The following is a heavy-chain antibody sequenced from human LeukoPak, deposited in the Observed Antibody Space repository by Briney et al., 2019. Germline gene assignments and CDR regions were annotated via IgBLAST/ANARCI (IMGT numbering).Heavy chain of an antibody. CDR1: GDSVSSNTAT. D-gene: IGHD2-15*01. CDR3: ARRSIAQSGAAYYFDS. J-gene: IGHJ4*02. V-gene: IGHV6-1*01. CDR2: TYYRSKWSN. Sequence: SQTLSLTCAISGDSVSSNTATWNWIRQSPSRGLEWLGRTYYRSKWSNDYAVSVKSRITINTDTSKNQFSLQLDSVTPEDKAVYYCARRSIAQSGAAYYFDSWGQGTLVTVSS.